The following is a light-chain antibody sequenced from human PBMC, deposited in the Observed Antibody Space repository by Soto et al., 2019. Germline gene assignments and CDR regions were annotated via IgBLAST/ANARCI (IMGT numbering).Light chain of an antibody. Sequence: KKSAAALSVSKGERGTVSCRASQSVNSNLAWYQQKPGQAPRLLIYGASSRATGIPARFSGSGSGTEFTLTITSLQSEDLPMYYCQQHNSSPRTFGQGTKVDI. J-gene: IGKJ1*01. CDR3: QQHNSSPRT. CDR1: QSVNSN. V-gene: IGKV3-15*01. CDR2: GAS.